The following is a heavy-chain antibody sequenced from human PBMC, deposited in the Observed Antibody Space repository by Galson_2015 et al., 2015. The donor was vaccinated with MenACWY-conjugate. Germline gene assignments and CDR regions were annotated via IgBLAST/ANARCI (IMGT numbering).Heavy chain of an antibody. CDR1: GGTFSRYA. Sequence: SVKVSCKASGGTFSRYAINWVRQAPGQGLEWMGGIIPIFGRANYAQRFGGRVIISADESTTTTYMELSSLRSDDTAVYYCAKGADRNFGDYEASDYWGQGTLVTVSS. V-gene: IGHV1-69*13. J-gene: IGHJ4*02. CDR2: IIPIFGRA. CDR3: AKGADRNFGDYEASDY. D-gene: IGHD4-17*01.